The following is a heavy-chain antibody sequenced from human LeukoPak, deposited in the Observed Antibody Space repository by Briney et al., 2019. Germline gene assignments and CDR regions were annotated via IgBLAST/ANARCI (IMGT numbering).Heavy chain of an antibody. CDR3: ERGIVVVAAATGDY. CDR1: GFTFSSYE. J-gene: IGHJ4*02. CDR2: ISSSGSTI. Sequence: PGGSLRLSCAASGFTFSSYEMNWVRQAPGKGLEWVSYISSSGSTIYYADSVKGRFTISRDNAKNSLYLQMNSLRAEDTAVYYGERGIVVVAAATGDYWGQGALVTVFS. D-gene: IGHD2-2*01. V-gene: IGHV3-48*03.